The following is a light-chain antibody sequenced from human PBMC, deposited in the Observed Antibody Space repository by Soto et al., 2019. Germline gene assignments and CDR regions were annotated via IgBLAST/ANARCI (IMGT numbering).Light chain of an antibody. Sequence: QSALTQPASVSGSPGQSITISCTGTSSDVGGYNYVSWYQQHPGKAPKLMIYEVSNRPSGVSNRFSGSKSGNTASLTISGLQAEDEADCYCSSCTSSSTYVFGTGTKVTVL. CDR2: EVS. V-gene: IGLV2-14*01. CDR1: SSDVGGYNY. CDR3: SSCTSSSTYV. J-gene: IGLJ1*01.